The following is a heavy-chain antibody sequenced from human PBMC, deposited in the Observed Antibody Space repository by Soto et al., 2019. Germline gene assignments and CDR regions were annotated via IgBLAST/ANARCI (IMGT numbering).Heavy chain of an antibody. CDR1: GGSSSSGGYY. Sequence: TLXPTSALTGGSSSSGGYYWSWIRQHPGKGLEWIGYIYYSGSTYYNPSLKSRVTISVDTSKNQFSLKLSSVTAADTAVYYCARRVGATETYYYYGMDVWGPGTTVTVSS. D-gene: IGHD1-26*01. J-gene: IGHJ6*02. CDR2: IYYSGST. V-gene: IGHV4-31*11. CDR3: ARRVGATETYYYYGMDV.